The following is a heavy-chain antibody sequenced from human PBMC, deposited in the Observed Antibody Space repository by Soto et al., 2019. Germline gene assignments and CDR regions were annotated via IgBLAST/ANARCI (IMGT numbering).Heavy chain of an antibody. CDR1: GYTFTSYA. Sequence: ASVKVSCKASGYTFTSYAMHWVRQAPGQRLEWMGWINAGNGNTKYSQKFQGRVTITRDTSASTAHMELSSLRSEDTAVYYCASSHLNNYYHYGMDVWGQGTTVTVSS. J-gene: IGHJ6*02. V-gene: IGHV1-3*01. CDR2: INAGNGNT. CDR3: ASSHLNNYYHYGMDV. D-gene: IGHD3-3*02.